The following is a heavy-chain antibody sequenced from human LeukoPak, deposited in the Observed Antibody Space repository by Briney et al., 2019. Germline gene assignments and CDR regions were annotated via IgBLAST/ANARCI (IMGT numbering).Heavy chain of an antibody. CDR1: GYTFTTFG. V-gene: IGHV1-18*01. Sequence: ASVKVSCKTSGYTFTTFGITWVRQAPGQGLEWMGWISAYNGNTNFAQKFQGRVTMTTDTSTNTAYMELRSLRSDDTAVYYCARVLKLGGVNLFYGYWGQGTLVTVSS. D-gene: IGHD3-16*01. J-gene: IGHJ4*02. CDR3: ARVLKLGGVNLFYGY. CDR2: ISAYNGNT.